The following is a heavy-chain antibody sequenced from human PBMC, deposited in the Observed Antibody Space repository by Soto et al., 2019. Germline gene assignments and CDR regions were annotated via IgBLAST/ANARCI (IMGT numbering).Heavy chain of an antibody. CDR2: IYYSGST. Sequence: SETLSLTCTVSGGSLSSSSYYWGWIRQPPGKGLEWIGSIYYSGSTYYNPSLKSRVTISVDTSKNQFSLKLSSVTAADTAVYYCASPRDSSSSDKVGMDVWGQGTTVTVSS. J-gene: IGHJ6*02. D-gene: IGHD6-6*01. CDR3: ASPRDSSSSDKVGMDV. V-gene: IGHV4-39*01. CDR1: GGSLSSSSYY.